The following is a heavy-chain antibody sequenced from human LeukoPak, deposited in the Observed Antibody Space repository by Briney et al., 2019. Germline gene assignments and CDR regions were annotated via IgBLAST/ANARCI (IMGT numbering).Heavy chain of an antibody. Sequence: SETLSLTCTVSGGSVSSGNYYWSWIRQPPGKGLEWIGYIYYSGATNYNPSLKSRVTLSVDTSKNQFSLKLNSVTAADTAVYYCARGAVPLRVVDYWGQGNQVTVSS. CDR3: ARGAVPLRVVDY. J-gene: IGHJ4*02. CDR1: GGSVSSGNYY. CDR2: IYYSGAT. V-gene: IGHV4-61*01. D-gene: IGHD2-8*02.